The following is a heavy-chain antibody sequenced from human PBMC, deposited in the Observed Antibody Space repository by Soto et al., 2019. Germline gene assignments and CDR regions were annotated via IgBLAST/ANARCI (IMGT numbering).Heavy chain of an antibody. V-gene: IGHV1-69*01. CDR3: ARGDLKFLVTTWFDP. D-gene: IGHD5-12*01. J-gene: IGHJ5*02. CDR2: IIPIFGTP. Sequence: QVQLVQSGAEVKKPGSSVKVSCKASGGTFSSYTIIWVRQAPGQGLEWMGGIIPIFGTPNYAQKFQGRVTITADESTSTAYMELSSLRSEDTAVYYCARGDLKFLVTTWFDPWGQGTLVTVSS. CDR1: GGTFSSYT.